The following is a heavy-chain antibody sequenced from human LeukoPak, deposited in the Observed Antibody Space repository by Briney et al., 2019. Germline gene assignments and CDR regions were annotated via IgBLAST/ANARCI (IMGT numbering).Heavy chain of an antibody. D-gene: IGHD5-18*01. V-gene: IGHV3-20*04. CDR2: INWNGGST. J-gene: IGHJ4*02. CDR3: AREYTAMVTAYFDY. Sequence: GGSLRLSCAASGFTFDDYGMSWVRQVPGKGLEWVSGINWNGGSTGYADSVKGRFTISRDNAKNSLYLQMNSLRAEDTALYYCAREYTAMVTAYFDYWGQGTLVTVSS. CDR1: GFTFDDYG.